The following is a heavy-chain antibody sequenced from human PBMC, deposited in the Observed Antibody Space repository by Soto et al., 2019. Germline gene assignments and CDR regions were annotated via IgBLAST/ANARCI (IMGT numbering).Heavy chain of an antibody. CDR3: ARDADNSNHFSFFDS. D-gene: IGHD6-13*01. CDR1: GFNFIRYG. CDR2: MSSDGSYT. J-gene: IGHJ4*02. Sequence: GWSLRLSCAASGFNFIRYGMHWVRQAPGKGLEWIAVMSSDGSYTPYADSMKGRFTISRDNPKNTLFLQMHSLRAEDTAVYFCARDADNSNHFSFFDSWGQGTLVTVSS. V-gene: IGHV3-33*05.